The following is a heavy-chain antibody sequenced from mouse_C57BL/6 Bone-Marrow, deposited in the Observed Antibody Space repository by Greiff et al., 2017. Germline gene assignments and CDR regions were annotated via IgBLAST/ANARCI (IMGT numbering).Heavy chain of an antibody. CDR2: IDPEAGGT. D-gene: IGHD2-12*01. J-gene: IGHJ3*01. V-gene: IGHV1-15*01. Sequence: VQLQQSGAELVRPGASVTLSCKASGYTFTDYDMHWVKQTPVHGLEWIGAIDPEAGGTAYNQKFKGKGILTADKSSSTAYMELRSLTSEDSAVYYCTRSDSVAWFAYWGQGTLVTVSA. CDR1: GYTFTDYD. CDR3: TRSDSVAWFAY.